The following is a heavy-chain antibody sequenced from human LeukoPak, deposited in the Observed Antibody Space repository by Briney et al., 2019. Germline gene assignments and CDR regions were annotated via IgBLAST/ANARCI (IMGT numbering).Heavy chain of an antibody. CDR3: ARGLRSIDY. CDR2: IWYDGSNK. J-gene: IGHJ4*02. V-gene: IGHV3-33*03. CDR1: GFTFSSYG. Sequence: GGSLRLSCAASGFTFSSYGMHWVRQAPGKGLEWVAVIWYDGSNKYYADSVKGRFTISRDNAKNSLYLQMNSLRAEDTAVYYCARGLRSIDYWGQGTLVTVSS.